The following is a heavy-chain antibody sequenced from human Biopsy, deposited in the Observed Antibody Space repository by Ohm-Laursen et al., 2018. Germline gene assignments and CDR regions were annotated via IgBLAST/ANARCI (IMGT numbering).Heavy chain of an antibody. J-gene: IGHJ3*02. CDR2: INHSGRT. D-gene: IGHD3-16*01. V-gene: IGHV4-34*01. CDR3: ARLTGDYIWGNWRINHDPFDI. CDR1: GESFNGYY. Sequence: GTLSLTWAVYGESFNGYYWSWIRQTPGKGLEWIGEINHSGRTNYHPSLKSRVTISVDTSKNQFSLNLSSVTAADTAVYYCARLTGDYIWGNWRINHDPFDIWDQGTSVTVSS.